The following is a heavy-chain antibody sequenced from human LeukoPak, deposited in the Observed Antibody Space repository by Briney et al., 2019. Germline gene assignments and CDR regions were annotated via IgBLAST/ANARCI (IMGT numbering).Heavy chain of an antibody. D-gene: IGHD1-26*01. V-gene: IGHV4-59*01. CDR2: ISYSGST. Sequence: SETLSLTCTVSGGSISSYYWSWIRQPPGERLEWIGYISYSGSTNYNPSLKSRVSISVDTSKNQFSLKLSSVTAADTAVYYCARDPGGWPYYFDYWGQGTLVTVSS. CDR1: GGSISSYY. J-gene: IGHJ4*02. CDR3: ARDPGGWPYYFDY.